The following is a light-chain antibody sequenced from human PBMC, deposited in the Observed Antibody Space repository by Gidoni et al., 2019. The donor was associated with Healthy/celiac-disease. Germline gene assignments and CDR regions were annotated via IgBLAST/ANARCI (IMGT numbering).Light chain of an antibody. CDR1: SSNIGAGYD. CDR2: GNS. J-gene: IGLJ2*01. Sequence: QSVLPQPPSVSAAPGQRVTISCTGSSSNIGAGYDVHWYQQLPGTAPKLLIYGNSNRPSGVPDRFSGSKSGTSASLAITGLQAEDEADYYCQSYDSSLSGLVFGGGTKLTVL. CDR3: QSYDSSLSGLV. V-gene: IGLV1-40*01.